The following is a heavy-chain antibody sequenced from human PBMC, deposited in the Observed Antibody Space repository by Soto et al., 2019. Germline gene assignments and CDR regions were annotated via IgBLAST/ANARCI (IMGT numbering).Heavy chain of an antibody. CDR3: TTAHYYDFCSGYYTGYFDY. V-gene: IGHV3-15*07. CDR2: IKSKTEGGTT. Sequence: EVQLVESGGGLVKPGGSLRLSCAASGFTFSNAWMNWVRQAPGKGLEWVGRIKSKTEGGTTDYAAPVKGRFTISRDDSKNTLYLQMNSLKTEDTAVYYCTTAHYYDFCSGYYTGYFDYWGQGTLVTVSS. J-gene: IGHJ4*02. CDR1: GFTFSNAW. D-gene: IGHD3-3*01.